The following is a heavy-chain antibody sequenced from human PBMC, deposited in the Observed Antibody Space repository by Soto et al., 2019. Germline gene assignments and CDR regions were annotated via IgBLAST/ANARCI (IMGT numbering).Heavy chain of an antibody. CDR1: GGSFSGYY. CDR3: ARGSRALCGY. J-gene: IGHJ4*02. V-gene: IGHV4-34*01. Sequence: QVQLQQWGAGLLKPSETLSLTCAVYGGSFSGYYWTWIRQPPGKGLEWIGEINHSGSTNYNPSLKSRVTISVDTSKNQFSLKLSSVTAADTAVYYCARGSRALCGYWGQGTLVTVSS. CDR2: INHSGST.